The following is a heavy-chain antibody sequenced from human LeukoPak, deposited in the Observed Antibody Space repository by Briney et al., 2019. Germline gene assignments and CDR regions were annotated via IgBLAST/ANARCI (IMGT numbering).Heavy chain of an antibody. V-gene: IGHV1-2*06. Sequence: ASVKVSCKAPGYTFTGYYMHWVRQAPGQGLEWMGRINPNSGGTNYAQKFQGRVTMTRDTSISTAYMELSRLRSDDTAVYYCARTGYSSSWYIVNFDYWGQGTLVTVSS. D-gene: IGHD6-13*01. CDR1: GYTFTGYY. CDR3: ARTGYSSSWYIVNFDY. CDR2: INPNSGGT. J-gene: IGHJ4*02.